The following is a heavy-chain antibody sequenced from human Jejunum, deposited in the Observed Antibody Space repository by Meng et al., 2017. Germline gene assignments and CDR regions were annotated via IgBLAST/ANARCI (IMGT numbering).Heavy chain of an antibody. CDR2: INDSGST. V-gene: IGHV4-34*01. CDR3: ARGNEYSNYGADF. D-gene: IGHD4-11*01. J-gene: IGHJ4*02. Sequence: QVKLQQWGAGLWKPSETLSLTCAVYVGSISDYYWTWTRQPPGKGLEWIGEINDSGSTNYNPSLKSRVTISVDTSKSQFYLRVSSVTAADTAVYYCARGNEYSNYGADFWGQGTLVTVSS. CDR1: VGSISDYY.